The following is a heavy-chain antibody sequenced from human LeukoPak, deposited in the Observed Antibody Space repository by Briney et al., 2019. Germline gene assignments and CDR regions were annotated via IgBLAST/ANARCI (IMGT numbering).Heavy chain of an antibody. J-gene: IGHJ4*02. CDR2: IWYDGSNK. CDR1: GFTFSSYG. Sequence: PGRSLRLSCAASGFTFSSYGMHWVRQAPGKGLEWVAVIWYDGSNKYYADSVKGRFTISRDNSKNTLYLQMNSLRAEDTAVYYCAKDFRTIAARLGVDYWGQGTLVTVSS. D-gene: IGHD6-6*01. CDR3: AKDFRTIAARLGVDY. V-gene: IGHV3-33*06.